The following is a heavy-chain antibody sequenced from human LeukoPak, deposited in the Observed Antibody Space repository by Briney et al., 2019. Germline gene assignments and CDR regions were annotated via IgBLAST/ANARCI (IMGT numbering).Heavy chain of an antibody. D-gene: IGHD6-13*01. V-gene: IGHV1-46*01. CDR1: GYTFTSYY. J-gene: IGHJ4*02. CDR2: INPSGGSA. Sequence: GASVKVSCKASGYTFTSYYMHWVRQAPGQGLEWMGIINPSGGSASYAQKFQGRVTMTRDTSTSTVYMELRSLRSDDTAVYYCATYNTRYSSSLDYWGQGTLVTVSS. CDR3: ATYNTRYSSSLDY.